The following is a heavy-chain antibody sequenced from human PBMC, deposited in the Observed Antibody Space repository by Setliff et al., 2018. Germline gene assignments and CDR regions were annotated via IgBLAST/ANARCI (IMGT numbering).Heavy chain of an antibody. CDR3: ARVRWSQFRDAFDI. CDR1: GYSISSGYY. V-gene: IGHV4-38-2*01. CDR2: IYHSGST. D-gene: IGHD2-21*01. Sequence: SETLSLTCAVSGYSISSGYYWGWIRQPPGKGLEWIGSIYHSGSTYYNPSLKSRVTISVDTSKNQFSLKLSSVTAADTAVYYCARVRWSQFRDAFDIWGQGTMVTVSS. J-gene: IGHJ3*02.